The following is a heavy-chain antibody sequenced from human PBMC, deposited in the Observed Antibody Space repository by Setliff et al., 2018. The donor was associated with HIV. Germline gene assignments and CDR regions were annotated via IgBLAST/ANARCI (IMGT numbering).Heavy chain of an antibody. D-gene: IGHD1-26*01. CDR2: IHISGAT. Sequence: SETLSLTCTISGDSTTSSHWSWIRQPPGKGLEWIGYIHISGATSYNPSLERRVTISLDMSKNQFSLKLTSLTAADAAMYYCARYSGTFTRYFDPWGPGTLFTVSS. J-gene: IGHJ5*02. CDR1: GDSTTSSH. CDR3: ARYSGTFTRYFDP. V-gene: IGHV4-4*09.